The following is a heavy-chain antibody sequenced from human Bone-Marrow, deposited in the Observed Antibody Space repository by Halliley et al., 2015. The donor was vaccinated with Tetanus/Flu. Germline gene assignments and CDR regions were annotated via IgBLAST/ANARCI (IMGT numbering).Heavy chain of an antibody. V-gene: IGHV5-51*01. D-gene: IGHD2-8*02. Sequence: QLVQSGAVVKAPGESLRISCKGSGYSFTNYWVGWVRQMPGKGLEWMGLIYPGDSDTRYSPSFQGQVTISVDKSISTAYLQWSSLKASDTAMYYCARGGLVVNATNYFDHWGQGTLVTVSS. CDR2: IYPGDSDT. J-gene: IGHJ4*02. CDR1: GYSFTNYW. CDR3: ARGGLVVNATNYFDH.